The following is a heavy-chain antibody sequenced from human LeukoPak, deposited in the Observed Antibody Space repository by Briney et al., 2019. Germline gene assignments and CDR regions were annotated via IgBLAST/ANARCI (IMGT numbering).Heavy chain of an antibody. CDR1: GGTFSSYA. CDR2: IIPIFGTA. D-gene: IGHD4-17*01. Sequence: SVKVSCKASGGTFSSYAISRVRQAPGQGLEWMGRIIPIFGTANYAQKFQGRVTITTDESTSTAYMELSSLRSEDTAVYYCASSDYGDYRFDYWGQGTLVTVSS. CDR3: ASSDYGDYRFDY. J-gene: IGHJ4*02. V-gene: IGHV1-69*05.